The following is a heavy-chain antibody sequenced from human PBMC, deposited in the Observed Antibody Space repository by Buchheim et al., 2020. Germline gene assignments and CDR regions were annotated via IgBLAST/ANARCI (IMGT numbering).Heavy chain of an antibody. Sequence: EVQLVESGGGLVQPGGSLRLSCAASGFTLISYSMNWVRQAPGKGLEWVSYISSRSSTIYYADSVKGRFTIPRDNAKNSLYLQMNSLRAEDTAVYYCAREGYDADFDYWGQGTL. D-gene: IGHD5-12*01. CDR3: AREGYDADFDY. V-gene: IGHV3-48*01. CDR1: GFTLISYS. CDR2: ISSRSSTI. J-gene: IGHJ4*01.